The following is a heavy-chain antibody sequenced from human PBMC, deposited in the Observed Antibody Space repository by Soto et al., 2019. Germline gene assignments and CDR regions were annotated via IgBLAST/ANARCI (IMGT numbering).Heavy chain of an antibody. CDR1: GLPISNAW. V-gene: IGHV3-15*07. CDR3: TTGSVEGV. CDR2: IKTKSEGGPT. J-gene: IGHJ6*02. Sequence: GGSMRLSCAAAGLPISNAWMNWVRQAPGKGLEWVGRIKTKSEGGPTDYAAAVKGRFTVSRDDSKNTLYLQMNSLKTEDTAVYYCTTGSVEGVWGQGTTVTVSS. D-gene: IGHD2-15*01.